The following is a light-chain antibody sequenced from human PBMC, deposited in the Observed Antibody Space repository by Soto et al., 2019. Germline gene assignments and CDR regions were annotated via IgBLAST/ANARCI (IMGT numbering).Light chain of an antibody. V-gene: IGLV2-23*01. J-gene: IGLJ2*01. Sequence: QSALAQPASVSGSPGQSITISCTGTSSDLGSYDLVSWYQQHPGKAPKLIIYEGNKRPSGVSDRFSGSKSAYTASLTISGLQAEDEADYYCCSYAGSYTGVFGGGTKLTVL. CDR3: CSYAGSYTGV. CDR1: SSDLGSYDL. CDR2: EGN.